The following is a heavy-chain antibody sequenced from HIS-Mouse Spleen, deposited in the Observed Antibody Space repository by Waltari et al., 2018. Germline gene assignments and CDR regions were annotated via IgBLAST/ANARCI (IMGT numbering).Heavy chain of an antibody. J-gene: IGHJ4*02. Sequence: QVTLRESGPALVKPTQTLTLTCTFSGFSLSTSGMCVSWIRQPPGKALEWLARIDWDDDKYYSTSLRTKLTIARDTSKSQVVLTMTNMDPLDTATYYCARIAEGYTSGWYACDYWGQGTLVTVSS. D-gene: IGHD6-19*01. CDR2: IDWDDDK. CDR3: ARIAEGYTSGWYACDY. V-gene: IGHV2-70*15. CDR1: GFSLSTSGMC.